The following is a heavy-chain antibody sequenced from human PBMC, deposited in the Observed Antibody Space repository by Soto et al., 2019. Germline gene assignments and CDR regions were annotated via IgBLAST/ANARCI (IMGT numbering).Heavy chain of an antibody. CDR3: ARAMVRGVIGLFDY. Sequence: PSETLSLTCTVSGGSISSYYWSWIRQHPGKGLEWIGYIYYSGSTYYNPSLKSRVTISVDTSKNQFSLKLSSVTAADTAVYYCARAMVRGVIGLFDYWGQGTLVTVSS. CDR1: GGSISSYY. D-gene: IGHD3-10*01. CDR2: IYYSGST. J-gene: IGHJ4*02. V-gene: IGHV4-59*06.